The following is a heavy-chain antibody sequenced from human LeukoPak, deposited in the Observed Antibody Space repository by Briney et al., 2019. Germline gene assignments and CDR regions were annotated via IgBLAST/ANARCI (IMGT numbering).Heavy chain of an antibody. Sequence: GGSLRLSCAASGFTFTNAWMSWVRQAPGKGLEWVGRIKSKTDGGTTDYAAPEKGRFTISRDDSKNTLYLQMNSLKTVDTAVYYCTTDQASVTTRGARRFYYYYMSVWGKGTTVTVSS. CDR3: TTDQASVTTRGARRFYYYYMSV. CDR1: GFTFTNAW. CDR2: IKSKTDGGTT. D-gene: IGHD4-11*01. V-gene: IGHV3-15*01. J-gene: IGHJ6*03.